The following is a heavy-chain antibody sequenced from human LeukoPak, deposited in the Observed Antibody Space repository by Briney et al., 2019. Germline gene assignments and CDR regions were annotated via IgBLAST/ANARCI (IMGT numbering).Heavy chain of an antibody. Sequence: SETLSLTCTVPGGSITNDDYYWSWIRQPPGKGLEWIGYIYYSGNTYYNPSLKSRISISVDTSKKQFSLKLSSVTAADTAVYYCARYHGGFDIWGQGTMVTVSS. D-gene: IGHD4-23*01. V-gene: IGHV4-30-4*01. J-gene: IGHJ3*02. CDR1: GGSITNDDYY. CDR3: ARYHGGFDI. CDR2: IYYSGNT.